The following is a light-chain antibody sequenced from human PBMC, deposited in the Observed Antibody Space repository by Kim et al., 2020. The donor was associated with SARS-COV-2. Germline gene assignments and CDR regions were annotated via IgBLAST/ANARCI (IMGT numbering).Light chain of an antibody. Sequence: GQTVRITCKGDSLRSDYASWYQQKPGQAPVLVICGKNNRPSGIPDRFSGSSSGNTASLTITGAQAEDEADYYCNSRDSSGNHWVFGGGTQLTVL. CDR2: GKN. CDR3: NSRDSSGNHWV. CDR1: SLRSDY. J-gene: IGLJ3*02. V-gene: IGLV3-19*01.